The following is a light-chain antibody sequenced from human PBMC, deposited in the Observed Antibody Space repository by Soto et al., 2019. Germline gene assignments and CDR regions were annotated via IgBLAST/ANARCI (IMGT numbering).Light chain of an antibody. CDR3: QQYYSYPRT. V-gene: IGKV1-5*01. Sequence: DIQMTQSPSTLSGSVGDRVTITCRASQTISIWLAWYQQKPGKAPKLLIYAASTLQSGVPSRFSGSGSGTDFTLTISCLQSEDFATYYCQQYYSYPRTFGQGTKVDIK. CDR2: AAS. CDR1: QTISIW. J-gene: IGKJ1*01.